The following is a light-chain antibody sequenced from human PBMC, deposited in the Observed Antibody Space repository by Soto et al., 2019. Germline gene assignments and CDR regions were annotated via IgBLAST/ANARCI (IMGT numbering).Light chain of an antibody. Sequence: EIVMTQSPATLSVSPGERATLSCRASKSVGSNLARYQQKPGQAPRLLIYGASTRATGIPARFSGSGSGTEFTLTISSLQSEDFANYFCQQYNNWPPARTFGQGTKVEIK. J-gene: IGKJ1*01. CDR2: GAS. CDR3: QQYNNWPPART. CDR1: KSVGSN. V-gene: IGKV3-15*01.